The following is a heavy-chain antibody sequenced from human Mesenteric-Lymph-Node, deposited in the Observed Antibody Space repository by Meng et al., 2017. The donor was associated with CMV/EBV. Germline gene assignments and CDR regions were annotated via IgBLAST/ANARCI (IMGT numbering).Heavy chain of an antibody. CDR1: TSYA. V-gene: IGHV1-3*01. CDR3: ARVYYGSGSYYEGGYNWFDP. D-gene: IGHD3-10*01. CDR2: INAGNGNT. J-gene: IGHJ5*02. Sequence: TSYAMHWVRQAPGQRLEWMGWINAGNGNTKYSQKLQGRVTITRDTSASTAYMELSSLRSEDTAVYYCARVYYGSGSYYEGGYNWFDPWGQGTLVTVSS.